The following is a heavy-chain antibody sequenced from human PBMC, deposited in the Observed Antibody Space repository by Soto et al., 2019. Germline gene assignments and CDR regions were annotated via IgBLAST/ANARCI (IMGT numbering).Heavy chain of an antibody. CDR2: ISAYNGNT. J-gene: IGHJ4*02. Sequence: QVQLVQSGAEVKKPGASVKVSCKASGYTFTSYGISWVRQAPGQGLEWMGWISAYNGNTNYAQKLQGRVTMTTDTATSTAYMELRSLRSDHTAVYYCARESRLPPRRIVELDYWGQGTLVTVSS. D-gene: IGHD2-21*01. CDR3: ARESRLPPRRIVELDY. V-gene: IGHV1-18*04. CDR1: GYTFTSYG.